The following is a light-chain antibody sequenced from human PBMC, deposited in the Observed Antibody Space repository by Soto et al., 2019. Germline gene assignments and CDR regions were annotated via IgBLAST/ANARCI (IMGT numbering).Light chain of an antibody. CDR1: HDISYY. CDR3: QQYASRPIT. V-gene: IGKV1-33*01. J-gene: IGKJ5*01. Sequence: RTTQSPSAVPASVGDRVTITCQASHDISYYFNFYQQQPGTPPDLLINDASNLEMGVPSRFSGVGSGTDFTFTISSLQPEDIATYFCQQYASRPITFGQGTRLE. CDR2: DAS.